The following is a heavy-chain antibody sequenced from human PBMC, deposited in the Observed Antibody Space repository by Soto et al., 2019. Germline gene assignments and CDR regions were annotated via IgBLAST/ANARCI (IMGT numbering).Heavy chain of an antibody. J-gene: IGHJ5*02. CDR2: IKPDESEK. Sequence: GGSLRLSCTASGFTFSDSWMTWVRQAPGKGLEWVARIKPDESEKKYTDSVKGRFSISRDNAKNSMYLQMDSLRGEDTAVYYCVRGGSNYASWGQGTLVTV. V-gene: IGHV3-7*01. CDR3: VRGGSNYAS. D-gene: IGHD4-4*01. CDR1: GFTFSDSW.